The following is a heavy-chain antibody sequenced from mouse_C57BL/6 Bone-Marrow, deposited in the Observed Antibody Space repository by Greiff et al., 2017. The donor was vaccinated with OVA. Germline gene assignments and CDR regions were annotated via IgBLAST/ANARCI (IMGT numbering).Heavy chain of an antibody. V-gene: IGHV1-39*01. D-gene: IGHD2-5*01. CDR3: SRSAYSSNCRFAY. J-gene: IGHJ3*01. CDR2: INPNYGTT. Sequence: EVKVVESGPELVKPGASVKISCKASGYSFTDYNMNWVKQSNGKSLEWIGVINPNYGTTSYNQKFKGKATLTVDQSSSTAYMQLNSLTSEVSAVSSFSRSAYSSNCRFAYWGQGTLVTVSA. CDR1: GYSFTDYN.